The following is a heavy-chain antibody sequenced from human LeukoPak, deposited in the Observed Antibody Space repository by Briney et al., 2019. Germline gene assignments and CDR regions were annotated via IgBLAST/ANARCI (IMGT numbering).Heavy chain of an antibody. Sequence: PGGSLRLPCAASGFTFSSYEMNWVRQAPGKGLEWVSYISSSGSTIYYADSVKGRFTISRDNAKNSLYLQMNSLRAEDTAAYYCARADSKYQLLWGHFDYWGQGTLVSVSS. CDR2: ISSSGSTI. D-gene: IGHD2-2*01. V-gene: IGHV3-48*03. CDR3: ARADSKYQLLWGHFDY. CDR1: GFTFSSYE. J-gene: IGHJ4*02.